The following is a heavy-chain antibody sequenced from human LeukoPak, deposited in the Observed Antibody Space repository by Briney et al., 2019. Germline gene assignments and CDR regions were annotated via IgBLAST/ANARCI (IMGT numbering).Heavy chain of an antibody. CDR2: ISAYNGNT. J-gene: IGHJ4*02. Sequence: EASVKVSCKASGYTFTSYGISWVRQAPGQGLEWMGWISAYNGNTNYAQKLQGRVTMTTDTSTSTAYMELRSLRSDDTAVYYCAKDRLRLGDFSDFDYWGQGTRVTVSS. D-gene: IGHD3-16*01. CDR1: GYTFTSYG. V-gene: IGHV1-18*04. CDR3: AKDRLRLGDFSDFDY.